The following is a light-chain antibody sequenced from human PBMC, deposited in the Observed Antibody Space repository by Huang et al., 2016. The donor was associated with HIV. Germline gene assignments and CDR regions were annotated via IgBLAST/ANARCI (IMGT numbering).Light chain of an antibody. CDR3: QQYRSFPWT. V-gene: IGKV1-5*03. Sequence: DIQMTQSSSTLSASVGDRVSITCRASQSISTWLAWYPHKPGRAPKLLIYEASTLESGVPSRFSGGGSGTDFTLTINSLQPDDFATYYCQQYRSFPWTFGQGTKVEV. CDR2: EAS. CDR1: QSISTW. J-gene: IGKJ1*01.